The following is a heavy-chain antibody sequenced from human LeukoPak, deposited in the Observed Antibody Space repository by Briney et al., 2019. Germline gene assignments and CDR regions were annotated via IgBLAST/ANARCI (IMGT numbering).Heavy chain of an antibody. V-gene: IGHV3-64D*06. Sequence: GGSLRLSCSAPGFIFTDYTIHWVRQAPREGLENVWAITNYRDGTMYEDSVKGRFTISRDNSKNTVWLQMSSLRPEDTAVYYCVKDTRDIRDAYWGQGTLVTVSS. J-gene: IGHJ4*02. D-gene: IGHD5-24*01. CDR3: VKDTRDIRDAY. CDR1: GFIFTDYT. CDR2: ITNYRDGT.